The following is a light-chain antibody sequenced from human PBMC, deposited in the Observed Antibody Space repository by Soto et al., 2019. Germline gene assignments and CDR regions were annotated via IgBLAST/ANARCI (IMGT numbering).Light chain of an antibody. J-gene: IGKJ5*01. V-gene: IGKV3-20*01. CDR2: GAS. CDR1: QSVSSTY. Sequence: EIVLTQSPGTLSLSPGERATLSCRASQSVSSTYLAWYQQKPGQSPRLLIHGASSRATGIPDRFSGSGSGTDFTLTINRLEPEDFAVYYCHQYGISPPVTFGQGTRMETK. CDR3: HQYGISPPVT.